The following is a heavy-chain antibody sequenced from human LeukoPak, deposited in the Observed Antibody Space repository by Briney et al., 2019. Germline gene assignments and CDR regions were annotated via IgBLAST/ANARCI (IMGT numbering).Heavy chain of an antibody. CDR1: GGSVSSDNYY. V-gene: IGHV4-61*01. CDR2: IYNSGRT. D-gene: IGHD2-21*02. Sequence: SETLSLTYTVSGGSVSSDNYYWNWIRQPPGKGLEWIGYIYNSGRTNYNPSLKSRVTILVDTSKNQFSLKLSSVIAADTAVYYCAGLQSHRPLDYWGQGTLVIVSS. CDR3: AGLQSHRPLDY. J-gene: IGHJ4*02.